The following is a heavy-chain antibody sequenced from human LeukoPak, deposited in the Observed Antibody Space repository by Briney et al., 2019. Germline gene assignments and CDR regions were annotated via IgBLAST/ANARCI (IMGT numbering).Heavy chain of an antibody. V-gene: IGHV1-46*01. D-gene: IGHD6-13*01. CDR3: ARGGEIAAAGTNWFDP. J-gene: IGHJ5*02. CDR2: INPSGGST. CDR1: GYTFTSYY. Sequence: ASVKVSCKASGYTFTSYYMHWVRQAPGQGLEWMGIINPSGGSTSYAQKFQGRVTMTRDTSTSTVYMELSSLRSEDTAVYYCARGGEIAAAGTNWFDPWGQGTLVTVSS.